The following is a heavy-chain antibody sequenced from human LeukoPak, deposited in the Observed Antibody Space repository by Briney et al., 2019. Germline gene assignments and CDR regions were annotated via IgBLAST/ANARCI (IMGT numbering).Heavy chain of an antibody. CDR1: GFTFSSYW. J-gene: IGHJ4*02. Sequence: RGSLRLSCAASGFTFSSYWMHWVRQAPGKGLVWVSRINSDGSSTSYADSVKGRFTISRDNAKNTLYLQMNSLRAEDTAVYYCARDRLTGGGSYYYFDYWGQGTLVTVSS. V-gene: IGHV3-74*01. D-gene: IGHD1-26*01. CDR3: ARDRLTGGGSYYYFDY. CDR2: INSDGSST.